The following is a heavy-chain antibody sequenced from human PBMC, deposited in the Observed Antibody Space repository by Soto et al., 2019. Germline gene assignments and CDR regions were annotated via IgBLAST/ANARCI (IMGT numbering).Heavy chain of an antibody. Sequence: ASVKVSCKASGGTFSSYAISWVRQAPGQGLELMGGIIPIFGTANYAQKFQGGVTITADESTSTAYMELSSLRSEDTAVYYCASLVGAISWFDPWGQGTLVTVSS. CDR1: GGTFSSYA. CDR3: ASLVGAISWFDP. V-gene: IGHV1-69*13. CDR2: IIPIFGTA. J-gene: IGHJ5*02. D-gene: IGHD1-26*01.